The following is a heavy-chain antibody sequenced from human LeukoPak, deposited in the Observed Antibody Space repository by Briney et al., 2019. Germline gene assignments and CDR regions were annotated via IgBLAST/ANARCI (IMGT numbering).Heavy chain of an antibody. Sequence: PGGSLRLSCAASGFTFSSYWMHWVRQAPGKGLVWVSRINDDESVTNYADSVKGRFTISRDNAKNTLYLQMNSLRAEDTAVYFCARDLGSGGSCYRNWGQGTLVTVSS. J-gene: IGHJ4*02. CDR3: ARDLGSGGSCYRN. CDR2: INDDESVT. CDR1: GFTFSSYW. V-gene: IGHV3-74*01. D-gene: IGHD2-15*01.